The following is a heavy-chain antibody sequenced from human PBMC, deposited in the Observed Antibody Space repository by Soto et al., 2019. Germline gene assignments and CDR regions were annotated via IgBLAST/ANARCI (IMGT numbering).Heavy chain of an antibody. J-gene: IGHJ4*02. D-gene: IGHD2-8*01. CDR1: GYSFTSYW. CDR3: ARSRVNDCTNVVCYNEVPRDFDY. CDR2: IYPGDSDT. Sequence: GESLKLSCKGSGYSFTSYWIGWVRQMPGKGLEWMGIIYPGDSDTRYSPSFQGQVTISADKSISTAYLQWSSLKASDTAMYYCARSRVNDCTNVVCYNEVPRDFDYWGQGTLVTVFS. V-gene: IGHV5-51*01.